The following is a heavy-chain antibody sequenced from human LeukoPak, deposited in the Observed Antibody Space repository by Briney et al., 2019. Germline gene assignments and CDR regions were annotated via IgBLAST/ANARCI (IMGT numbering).Heavy chain of an antibody. D-gene: IGHD3-22*01. Sequence: GGSLRLSCAASEFAFSTYAMSWVRQAPGKGLEWVSAISGSGGSTYYADSVKGRFTISRDNSKNTLYLQMNSLRAEDTAVYYCAKDHDSSGYEAFDIWGQGTIVTVSS. CDR2: ISGSGGST. J-gene: IGHJ3*02. V-gene: IGHV3-23*01. CDR1: EFAFSTYA. CDR3: AKDHDSSGYEAFDI.